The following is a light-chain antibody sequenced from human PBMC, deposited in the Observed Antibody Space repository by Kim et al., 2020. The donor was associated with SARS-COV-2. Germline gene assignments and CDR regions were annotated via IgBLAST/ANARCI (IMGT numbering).Light chain of an antibody. V-gene: IGKV1-17*01. CDR3: LQHNSYPIT. J-gene: IGKJ5*01. CDR1: QDIRND. CDR2: GAS. Sequence: DIQMTQSPSSLSASEGDRVTITCRASQDIRNDLGWYQQSPGRAPKRLIYGASSLQSGVPSRFSGSGSGTEFTLTISSLQPEDFATYLCLQHNSYPITFGQGTRLEIK.